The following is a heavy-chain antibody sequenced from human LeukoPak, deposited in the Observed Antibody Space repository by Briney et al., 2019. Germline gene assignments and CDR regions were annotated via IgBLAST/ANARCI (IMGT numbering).Heavy chain of an antibody. CDR3: AKDDQLLFLGPDYFDY. Sequence: PGGSLRLSCAASGFTFSSYAMSWVPQAPGKGLEWVSAISGSGGSTYYADSVKGRFTISRDNSKNTLYLQMNSLRAEDTAVYYCAKDDQLLFLGPDYFDYWGQGTLVTVSS. D-gene: IGHD2-2*01. J-gene: IGHJ4*02. CDR2: ISGSGGST. V-gene: IGHV3-23*01. CDR1: GFTFSSYA.